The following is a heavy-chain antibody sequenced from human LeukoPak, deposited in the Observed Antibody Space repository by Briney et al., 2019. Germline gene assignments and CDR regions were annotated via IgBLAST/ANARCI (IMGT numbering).Heavy chain of an antibody. CDR2: ISWNSGSI. Sequence: PGGSLRLSCAASGFTFDDYAMHWVRQAPGKGLEWVSGISWNSGSIGYADSVKGRFTISRDNAKNSLYLQMNSLRAEDTALYYCAKVHGYSYGFDYWGQGTLVTVSS. CDR1: GFTFDDYA. D-gene: IGHD5-18*01. CDR3: AKVHGYSYGFDY. J-gene: IGHJ4*02. V-gene: IGHV3-9*01.